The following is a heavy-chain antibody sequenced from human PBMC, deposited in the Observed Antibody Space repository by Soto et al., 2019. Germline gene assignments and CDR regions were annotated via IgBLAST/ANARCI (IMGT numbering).Heavy chain of an antibody. CDR2: LYTTGIT. CDR3: ASLIAAPCYAFDI. CDR1: GGSISSYC. J-gene: IGHJ3*02. D-gene: IGHD6-25*01. Sequence: PSHTRSLTCTVEGGSISSYCWSWIRQPAWEGLEGIGRLYTTGITNYKPSLKRRVTISVDTSKNQFSLKLSSVTAADTAVYYTASLIAAPCYAFDIWDKGTMITV. V-gene: IGHV4-4*07.